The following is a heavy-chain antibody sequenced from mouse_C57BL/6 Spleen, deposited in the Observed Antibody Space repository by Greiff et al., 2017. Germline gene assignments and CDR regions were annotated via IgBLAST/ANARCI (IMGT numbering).Heavy chain of an antibody. J-gene: IGHJ2*01. CDR1: GYTFTSYW. CDR2: INPSNGGT. D-gene: IGHD4-1*01. V-gene: IGHV1-53*01. Sequence: QVQLQQSGTELVKPGASVKLSCKASGYTFTSYWMHWVKQRPGQGLEWIGNINPSNGGTNYNEKFKSKATLTVDQSSSTAYMQLSSLTSEDSAVYYCARERRGTGFDYWGQGTTLTVSS. CDR3: ARERRGTGFDY.